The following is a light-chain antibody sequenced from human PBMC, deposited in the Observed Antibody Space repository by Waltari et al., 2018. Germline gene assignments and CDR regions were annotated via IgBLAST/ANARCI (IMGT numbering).Light chain of an antibody. CDR3: CSFEDTWV. V-gene: IGLV2-11*01. J-gene: IGLJ3*02. CDR2: DIS. Sequence: QSALTQPHAVSGSAGQSVTISCTGTGSDYVSWYQQLPGKAPKLLIYDISKRPSAVPDRFSGSESGTSASLTVSGLQAEDEADYYCCSFEDTWVFGGGTKLTVL. CDR1: GSDY.